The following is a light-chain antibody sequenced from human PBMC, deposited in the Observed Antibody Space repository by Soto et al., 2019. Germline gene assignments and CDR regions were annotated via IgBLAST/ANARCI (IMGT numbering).Light chain of an antibody. CDR2: KAS. J-gene: IGKJ1*01. V-gene: IGKV1-5*03. CDR3: QQYNTYPCT. CDR1: QTFNTW. Sequence: DIQMTQSPSTLSASVGDRVTITCRASQTFNTWLAWYQQKPGKAPKLLIYKASSLESGVPSRFSGSGSGTEFTLTISGLQPDDFATYYCQQYNTYPCTFGQGTKVEIK.